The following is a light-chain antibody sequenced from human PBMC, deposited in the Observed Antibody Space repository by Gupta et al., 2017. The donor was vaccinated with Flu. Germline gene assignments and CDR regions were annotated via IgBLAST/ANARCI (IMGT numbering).Light chain of an antibody. CDR2: AAS. J-gene: IGKJ1*01. Sequence: DVQITQSPSSLSASVGDRFTITCRASQGISNYLAWFQQKPGRATKFLIYAASSLQSGVPSKFSGRGYGTDFTLTISSQQPEDFATYYCQHNNSSPWTFGQGTKVEIK. V-gene: IGKV1-16*02. CDR3: QHNNSSPWT. CDR1: QGISNY.